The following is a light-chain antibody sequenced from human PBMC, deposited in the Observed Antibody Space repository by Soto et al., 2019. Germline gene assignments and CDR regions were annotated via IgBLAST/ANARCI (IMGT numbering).Light chain of an antibody. CDR2: GNS. Sequence: QSVLTQPPSVSGAPGQRVTISCTGSSSNIGAGYDVHWYQQLPGTAPKLLIYGNSNRPSGVPDRFSGSKSGTSASLAITGLQAEDEADYYCCSYAGSHTFVFGIGTKVTVL. V-gene: IGLV1-40*01. CDR3: CSYAGSHTFV. J-gene: IGLJ1*01. CDR1: SSNIGAGYD.